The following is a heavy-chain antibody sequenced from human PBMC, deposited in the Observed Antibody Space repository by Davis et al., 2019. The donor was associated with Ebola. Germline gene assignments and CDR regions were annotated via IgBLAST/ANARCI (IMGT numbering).Heavy chain of an antibody. J-gene: IGHJ6*02. Sequence: AASVKVSCKASGYTFTSYGISWVRQAPGQGLEWMGWISAYNGNTNYAQKLQGRVTMTTDTSTSTAYMELRSLRSDDTAVYYCARLLGVHGGNSLGYYYYGMDVWGQGTTVTVSS. CDR1: GYTFTSYG. CDR2: ISAYNGNT. V-gene: IGHV1-18*01. D-gene: IGHD4-23*01. CDR3: ARLLGVHGGNSLGYYYYGMDV.